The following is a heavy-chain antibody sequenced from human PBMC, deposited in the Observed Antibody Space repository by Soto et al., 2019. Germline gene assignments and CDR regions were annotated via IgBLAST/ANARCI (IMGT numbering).Heavy chain of an antibody. CDR3: AKCDDYCSSTSCYFYYFDY. CDR1: GFTFSSYA. D-gene: IGHD2-2*01. J-gene: IGHJ4*02. CDR2: ISGSGGST. Sequence: GSLRLSCAASGFTFSSYAMSWVRQAPGKGLEWVSAISGSGGSTYYADSVKGRFTISRDNSKNTLYLQMNSLRAEDTAVYYCAKCDDYCSSTSCYFYYFDYWGQGTLVTVSS. V-gene: IGHV3-23*01.